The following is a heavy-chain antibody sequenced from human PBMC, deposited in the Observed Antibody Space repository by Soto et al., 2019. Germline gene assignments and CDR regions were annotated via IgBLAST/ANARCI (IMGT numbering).Heavy chain of an antibody. CDR3: ATPGSGATLDYFDY. Sequence: ASVKVSCKVSGYTLTELSMHWVRQAPGKGLEWMGFFDPDDGETFFAQKFQGRVTLTEDTSSDTAYMELSSLRSEDTAVYFCATPGSGATLDYFDYWGQGTLVTVSS. CDR1: GYTLTELS. V-gene: IGHV1-24*01. CDR2: FDPDDGET. D-gene: IGHD1-1*01. J-gene: IGHJ4*02.